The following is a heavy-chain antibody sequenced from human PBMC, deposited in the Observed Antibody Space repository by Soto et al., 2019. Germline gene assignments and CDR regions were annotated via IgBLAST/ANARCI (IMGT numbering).Heavy chain of an antibody. V-gene: IGHV1-18*01. Sequence: QVQLVQSGAEVKKRGASVKVSCKASGYTFTSYGISWVREAPGQGLEWMGWISAYNGNTNYAQKLQGRVTMTTDTSTSTAYMELRSLRSDDTAVYYCARDLPYCSGGSCYRFDPWGQGTLVTVSS. CDR2: ISAYNGNT. CDR1: GYTFTSYG. J-gene: IGHJ5*02. D-gene: IGHD2-15*01. CDR3: ARDLPYCSGGSCYRFDP.